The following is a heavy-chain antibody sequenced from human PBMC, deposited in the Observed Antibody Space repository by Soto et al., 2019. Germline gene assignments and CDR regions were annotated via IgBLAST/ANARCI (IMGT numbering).Heavy chain of an antibody. CDR2: IYHSGNT. CDR3: ASPSGSYHGWYFDL. V-gene: IGHV4-30-4*01. Sequence: QVQLQESGPGLVKPSQSLSLTCSVSGGPISNGDYYWSWIRQPPGKGLEWIGYIYHSGNTYYNPSLKSRVIISVDTSKNHFSLKLNSVTAADTAVYYCASPSGSYHGWYFDLWGRGTLVTVSS. D-gene: IGHD1-26*01. CDR1: GGPISNGDYY. J-gene: IGHJ2*01.